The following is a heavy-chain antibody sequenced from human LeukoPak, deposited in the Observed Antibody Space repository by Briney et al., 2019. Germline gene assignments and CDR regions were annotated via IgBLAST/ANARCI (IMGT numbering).Heavy chain of an antibody. CDR2: IIPILGIA. CDR3: ARGGMVRGVISFDP. Sequence: GASVKVSCKASGGTFSSYAISWVRQAPGQGLEWMGRIIPILGIANYAQKFQGRVTITADKSTSTAYMELSSLRSEDTAVYYCARGGMVRGVISFDPWGQGTLVTVSS. CDR1: GGTFSSYA. D-gene: IGHD3-10*01. J-gene: IGHJ5*02. V-gene: IGHV1-69*04.